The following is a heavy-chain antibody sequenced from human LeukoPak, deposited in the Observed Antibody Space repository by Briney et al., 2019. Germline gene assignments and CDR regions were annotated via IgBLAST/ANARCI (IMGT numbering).Heavy chain of an antibody. J-gene: IGHJ4*02. CDR1: GFSFNDFA. V-gene: IGHV3-49*04. CDR3: SRNGLVDFDY. Sequence: SAGSLRLSCTTSGFSFNDFAMSWVRQPAGKGLEWVGFIRRSAYGGAAEYAASVKGRFIISRDDSKGIAYLQMNSLKTEDTAVYYCSRNGLVDFDYWGQGSRVIVSP. CDR2: IRRSAYGGAA.